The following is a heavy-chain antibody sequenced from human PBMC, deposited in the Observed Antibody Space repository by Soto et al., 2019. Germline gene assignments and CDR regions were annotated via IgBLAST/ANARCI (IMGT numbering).Heavy chain of an antibody. V-gene: IGHV1-46*01. D-gene: IGHD3-10*01. CDR2: INPSGGST. CDR3: ARDHTPGYYGSGSYDY. CDR1: GYTFTSYY. Sequence: QVQLVQSGAEVKKPGASVKVSCKASGYTFTSYYMHWVRQAPGQGLEWMGIINPSGGSTSYAQKFQGRVTMTRDTSTSTVYMELSSLRSEDTAVYYCARDHTPGYYGSGSYDYWGQGTLVTVSS. J-gene: IGHJ4*02.